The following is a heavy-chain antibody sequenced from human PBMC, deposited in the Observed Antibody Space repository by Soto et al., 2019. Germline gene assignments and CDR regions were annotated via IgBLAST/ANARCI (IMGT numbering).Heavy chain of an antibody. J-gene: IGHJ4*02. V-gene: IGHV3-48*03. CDR2: ISGTGFTT. CDR1: GFNFSNYD. D-gene: IGHD2-8*01. CDR3: ARGGVY. Sequence: LRLSCAASGFNFSNYDMNWVRQAPGGGLEWIAFISGTGFTTYYADSVWPRFTISRDNSQSALFLQMDSLTVDDSGIYFCARGGVYWGQGVPVTVSS.